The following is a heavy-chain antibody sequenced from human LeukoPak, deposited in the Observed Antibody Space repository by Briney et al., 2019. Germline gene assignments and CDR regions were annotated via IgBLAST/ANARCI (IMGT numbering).Heavy chain of an antibody. Sequence: GESLQISCQGSGYSFTSYWIGWVRQMPGKGLEWMGIIYPGDSDTRYSPSFQGQVTISADKSISTAYLQWSSLKASDTAMYYCARRGRYSSSWYGSYYFDYWGQGTLVTVSS. J-gene: IGHJ4*02. V-gene: IGHV5-51*01. CDR3: ARRGRYSSSWYGSYYFDY. CDR2: IYPGDSDT. CDR1: GYSFTSYW. D-gene: IGHD6-13*01.